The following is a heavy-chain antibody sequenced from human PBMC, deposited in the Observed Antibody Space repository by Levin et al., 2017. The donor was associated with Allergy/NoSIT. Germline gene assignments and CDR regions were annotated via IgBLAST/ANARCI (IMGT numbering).Heavy chain of an antibody. Sequence: SETLSLTCTVSGGSISSYYWSWIRQPPGKGLEWIGYIYYTGYTDYNPSLKSRVTISLDTSKNQFSLKLSSVTAADTAMYYCASVVVAFGGVIVRGAFDIWGQGTMVTVSS. V-gene: IGHV4-59*13. D-gene: IGHD3-16*02. CDR3: ASVVVAFGGVIVRGAFDI. CDR1: GGSISSYY. J-gene: IGHJ3*02. CDR2: IYYTGYT.